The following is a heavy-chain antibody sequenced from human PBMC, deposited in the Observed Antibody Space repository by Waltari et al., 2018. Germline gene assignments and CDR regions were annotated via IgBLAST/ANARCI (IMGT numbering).Heavy chain of an antibody. V-gene: IGHV4-38-2*02. Sequence: QVQLQESGPGLVKPSETLSLICTVSGFSISSGYYWGWIRQPPGKGLEWIGSTFHSGNTYYNPSLKSRVTMSVDTSKNQFSLRLSSVTAADMAVYYCARDPIPGYAYRSDYWGQGTLVTVSS. CDR3: ARDPIPGYAYRSDY. D-gene: IGHD5-12*01. CDR1: GFSISSGYY. CDR2: TFHSGNT. J-gene: IGHJ4*02.